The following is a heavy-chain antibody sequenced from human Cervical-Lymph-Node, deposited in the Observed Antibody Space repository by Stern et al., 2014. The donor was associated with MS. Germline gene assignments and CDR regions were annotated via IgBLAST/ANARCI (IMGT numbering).Heavy chain of an antibody. D-gene: IGHD1-1*01. Sequence: EVQLVESGGGVIQPGGSLRLSCTASGFTVSRDYMTWVRQAPGKGLEWDSLITKFGSTFDTDSVKGRFTISRDDSKNAVYLHMTSLRAEDTAMYYCARDTSSPERSDWWGQGTLVTVSS. CDR3: ARDTSSPERSDW. J-gene: IGHJ4*02. CDR2: ITKFGST. V-gene: IGHV3-53*01. CDR1: GFTVSRDY.